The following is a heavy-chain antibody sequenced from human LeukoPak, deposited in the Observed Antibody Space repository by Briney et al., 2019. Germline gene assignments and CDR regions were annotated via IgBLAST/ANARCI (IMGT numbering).Heavy chain of an antibody. J-gene: IGHJ4*02. CDR2: IIPILGIA. Sequence: ASVKVSCKASGGTFSSYAISWVRQAPGQGLEWMGRIIPILGIANYAQKFQGRVTITADKSTSTAYMELSSLRSEDTAVYYCARESGSYFFDYWGQGTLVTVSS. V-gene: IGHV1-69*04. CDR1: GGTFSSYA. CDR3: ARESGSYFFDY. D-gene: IGHD1-26*01.